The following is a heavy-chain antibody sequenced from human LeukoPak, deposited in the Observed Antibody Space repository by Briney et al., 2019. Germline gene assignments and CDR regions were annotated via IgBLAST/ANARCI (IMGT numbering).Heavy chain of an antibody. CDR3: AKDLRSGSYTHYCDY. CDR1: GFTFSSYA. D-gene: IGHD3-10*01. V-gene: IGHV3-23*01. CDR2: ISGSGAST. Sequence: GGSLRLSCAASGFTFSSYAMSWVRQAPGKGLEWVSAISGSGASTYYADSVKGRFTISRDTSRNTLYLQMNSLRAEDTAVYYCAKDLRSGSYTHYCDYWGQGTLVTVSS. J-gene: IGHJ4*02.